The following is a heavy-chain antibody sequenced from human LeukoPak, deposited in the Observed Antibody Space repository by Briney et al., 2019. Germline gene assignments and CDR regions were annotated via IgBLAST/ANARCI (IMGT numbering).Heavy chain of an antibody. J-gene: IGHJ4*02. Sequence: SETLSLTCAVYGESLSGYYWSWIRQPPGKGLEWIGEINHSGSTNYNPSLKSPVTISVDTSKNQFSMQLRSVTAADTAVYYCAKGAFYCSSTSCYGTRLYYFDYWGQGTLVTVSS. D-gene: IGHD2-2*01. CDR3: AKGAFYCSSTSCYGTRLYYFDY. CDR1: GESLSGYY. V-gene: IGHV4-34*01. CDR2: INHSGST.